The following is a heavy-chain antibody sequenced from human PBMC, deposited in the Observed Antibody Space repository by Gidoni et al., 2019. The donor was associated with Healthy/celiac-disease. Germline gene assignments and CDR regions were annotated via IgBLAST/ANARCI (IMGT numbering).Heavy chain of an antibody. CDR1: GFTFSSYS. D-gene: IGHD1-20*01. CDR3: ARAGDNWNPQYYFDY. CDR2: ISSSSSYI. J-gene: IGHJ4*02. Sequence: EVQLVESGGGLVKPGGSLRLSCAASGFTFSSYSMNWVRQAPGKGLEWVSSISSSSSYIYYADSVKGRFTISRDNAKNSLYLQMNSLRAEDTAVYYCARAGDNWNPQYYFDYWGQGTLVTVSS. V-gene: IGHV3-21*01.